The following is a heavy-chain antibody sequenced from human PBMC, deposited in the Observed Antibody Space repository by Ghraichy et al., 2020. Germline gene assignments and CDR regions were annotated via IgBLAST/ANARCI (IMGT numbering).Heavy chain of an antibody. CDR1: GGSITSGRYY. CDR3: ARDQLAGSLFDP. J-gene: IGHJ5*02. CDR2: IHHHGTT. Sequence: SETLSLTCSVSGGSITSGRYYWTWIRHYPGRGLEWLGLIHHHGTTHYNPSLKSRTSISLDTSKNQFFLMLGSVTAADTAEYFCARDQLAGSLFDPWGQGILVTVSS. V-gene: IGHV4-31*03. D-gene: IGHD1-1*01.